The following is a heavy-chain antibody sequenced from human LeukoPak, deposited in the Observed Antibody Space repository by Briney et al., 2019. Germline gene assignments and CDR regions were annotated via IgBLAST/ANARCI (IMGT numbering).Heavy chain of an antibody. J-gene: IGHJ4*02. CDR2: INHSGST. Sequence: PSETLSLTCTVSGGSISSSSYYWGWIRQPPGKGLEWIGEINHSGSTNYNPSLKSRVTISVDTSKNQFSLKLSSVTAADTAVYYCAVFLADWLYRNDYWGQGTLVTVSS. CDR1: GGSISSSSYY. D-gene: IGHD3-9*01. CDR3: AVFLADWLYRNDY. V-gene: IGHV4-39*07.